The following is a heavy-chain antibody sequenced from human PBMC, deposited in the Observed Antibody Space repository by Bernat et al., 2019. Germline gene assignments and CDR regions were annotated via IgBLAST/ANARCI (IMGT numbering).Heavy chain of an antibody. J-gene: IGHJ6*03. D-gene: IGHD2-21*01. V-gene: IGHV3-23*04. CDR3: AKFRGQLIRNYSMNV. CDR1: GFTFGTFA. CDR2: MTGGGTT. Sequence: EVRLVESGGDLVQPGGSLRLSCAASGFTFGTFAMSWVRQAPGKGLEWVSAMTGGGTTYYADSVKGRVIISRDNSKNMLFMQMNSLTAEDTAVYYCAKFRGQLIRNYSMNVWGEVTTVTVS.